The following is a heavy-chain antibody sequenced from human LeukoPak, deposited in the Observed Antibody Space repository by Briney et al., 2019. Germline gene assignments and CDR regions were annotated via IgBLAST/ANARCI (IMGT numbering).Heavy chain of an antibody. D-gene: IGHD6-25*01. J-gene: IGHJ6*02. V-gene: IGHV3-23*01. CDR3: AKGADYYYYYGMDV. CDR1: GFTSSGYA. CDR2: INGSGGNT. Sequence: GGSLRLSCAASGFTSSGYAMSWVRQAPGKGLEWISAINGSGGNTYYADSVKGRFTISRDNAKNTLYVQMNSLRGEDTAVYYCAKGADYYYYYGMDVWGQGTTVTVSS.